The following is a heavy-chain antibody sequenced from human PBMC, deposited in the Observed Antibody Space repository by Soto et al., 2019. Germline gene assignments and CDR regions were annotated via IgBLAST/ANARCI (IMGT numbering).Heavy chain of an antibody. D-gene: IGHD2-8*02. CDR2: VFYTGSA. J-gene: IGHJ4*02. V-gene: IGHV4-39*02. CDR3: AKTPTGHFDY. Sequence: PSETLSLTCSVSGGSIRGSDDYWGWIRQSPGKGLEYIGSVFYTGSAYYNPSFKSRVSIVADTSTNRFFLNLKSVTATDTGVYYCAKTPTGHFDYWGQGTLVTVSS. CDR1: GGSIRGSDDY.